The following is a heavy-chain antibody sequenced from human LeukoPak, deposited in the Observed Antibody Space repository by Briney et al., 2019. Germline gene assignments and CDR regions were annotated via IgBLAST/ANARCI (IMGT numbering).Heavy chain of an antibody. D-gene: IGHD1-26*01. J-gene: IGHJ2*01. CDR1: GFTFSSYD. CDR2: IGTAGDT. Sequence: GGSLRLSCAASGFTFSSYDMHWGRQATGQGPEWVSAIGTAGDTYYPGSVKGRFTISRENAKNSLYLQMNSLRAGDTAVYYCARDPDSGSYYGYFDLWGRGTLVTVSS. V-gene: IGHV3-13*04. CDR3: ARDPDSGSYYGYFDL.